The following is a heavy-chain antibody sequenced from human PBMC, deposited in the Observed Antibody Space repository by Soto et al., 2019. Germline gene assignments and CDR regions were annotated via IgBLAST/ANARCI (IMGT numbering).Heavy chain of an antibody. V-gene: IGHV3-33*01. Sequence: GGSLRLSCAASGFTFSSYGMHWVRQAPGKGLEWVAVIWYDGSNKYYADSVKGRFTISRDNSKNTLYLQMNSLRAEDTAVYYCAREAVAGILRYFDYWGQGTLVTVSS. J-gene: IGHJ4*02. D-gene: IGHD6-19*01. CDR3: AREAVAGILRYFDY. CDR1: GFTFSSYG. CDR2: IWYDGSNK.